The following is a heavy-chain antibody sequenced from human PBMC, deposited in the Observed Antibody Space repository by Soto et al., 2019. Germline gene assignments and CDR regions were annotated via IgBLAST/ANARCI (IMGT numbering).Heavy chain of an antibody. CDR3: ARGVGETYYYYYGMDV. CDR2: IYYSGST. D-gene: IGHD3-16*01. J-gene: IGHJ6*02. V-gene: IGHV4-39*01. Sequence: SETLSLTCTVSGGSISSSSYYWGWIRQPPGKGLEWIGSIYYSGSTYYNPSLKSRVTISVDTSKNQFSLKLSSVTAADTAVYYCARGVGETYYYYYGMDVWGQGTTVTVSS. CDR1: GGSISSSSYY.